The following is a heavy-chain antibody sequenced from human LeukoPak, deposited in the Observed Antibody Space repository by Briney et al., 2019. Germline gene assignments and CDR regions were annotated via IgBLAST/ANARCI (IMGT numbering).Heavy chain of an antibody. V-gene: IGHV3-48*04. CDR2: INTGSTTI. CDR3: ATDRGWRTSGYYLYYFEY. Sequence: PGGSLRLSCAASGFHFSTYAMNWVRQAPGKGLEWISYINTGSTTIHHADSVKGRFTISRDNTKNSLYLQMSSLRAEDTAVYYCATDRGWRTSGYYLYYFEYWGQGTLVTFSS. J-gene: IGHJ4*02. CDR1: GFHFSTYA. D-gene: IGHD3-3*01.